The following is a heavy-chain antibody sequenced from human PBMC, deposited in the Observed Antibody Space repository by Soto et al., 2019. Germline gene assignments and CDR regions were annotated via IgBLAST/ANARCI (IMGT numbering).Heavy chain of an antibody. V-gene: IGHV1-69*13. Sequence: SVKVSCKASGGTFSSYAISWVRQAPGQGLEWMGGIIPIFGTRNFAQRFQGRVTITADDSTSTADMELSSLRSEDTAVYYCARGRAVSATLYFFDYWGQGTLVTVSS. D-gene: IGHD6-19*01. CDR3: ARGRAVSATLYFFDY. CDR1: GGTFSSYA. J-gene: IGHJ4*02. CDR2: IIPIFGTR.